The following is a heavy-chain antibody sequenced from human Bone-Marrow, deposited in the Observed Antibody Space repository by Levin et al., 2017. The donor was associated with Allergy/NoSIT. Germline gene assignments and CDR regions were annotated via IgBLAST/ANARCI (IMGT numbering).Heavy chain of an antibody. D-gene: IGHD3-10*01. CDR2: IYWHDDE. V-gene: IGHV2-5*01. Sequence: SGPTLVKPTQTLTLTCTFSGFSLSTSGVSMGWIRQPPGKALEWLALIYWHDDERYSPSLKSRLSITKDTSKNQVVLTMTNMDPVDTDTYYCSHRHRSGGPYLAAAFAYRGQGTLVTVSS. J-gene: IGHJ4*02. CDR3: SHRHRSGGPYLAAAFAY. CDR1: GFSLSTSGVS.